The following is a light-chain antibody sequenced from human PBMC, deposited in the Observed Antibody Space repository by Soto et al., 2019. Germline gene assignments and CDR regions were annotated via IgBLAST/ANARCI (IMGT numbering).Light chain of an antibody. CDR1: QGIGSY. CDR2: AAS. V-gene: IGKV1-9*01. Sequence: IHFTQSPPFLSASVGDRDTITCRASQGIGSYLAWYQQKPGKAPKLLIYAASTLQSGVPSRFSGSGSGTEFTLTISSLQPDDFATYYCQQYNSYLITFGQGTRLEIK. CDR3: QQYNSYLIT. J-gene: IGKJ5*01.